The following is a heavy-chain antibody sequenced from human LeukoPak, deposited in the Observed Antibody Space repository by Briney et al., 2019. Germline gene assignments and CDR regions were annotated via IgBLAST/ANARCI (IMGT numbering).Heavy chain of an antibody. J-gene: IGHJ4*02. CDR3: ARVNYDSRGYYSYYFDY. V-gene: IGHV4-61*01. Sequence: SETLSLTCTASGGSVSSGSYYWSWIRQPPGKGLEWIGYIYYSGSTNYNPSLKSRVTISVDTSKNQFSLKLSSVTAADTAVYYCARVNYDSRGYYSYYFDYWGQGTLVTVSS. D-gene: IGHD3-22*01. CDR1: GGSVSSGSYY. CDR2: IYYSGST.